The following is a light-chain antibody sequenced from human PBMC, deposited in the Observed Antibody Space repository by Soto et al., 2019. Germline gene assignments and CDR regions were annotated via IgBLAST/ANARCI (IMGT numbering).Light chain of an antibody. CDR3: QSYDSSLSALWV. V-gene: IGLV1-40*01. Sequence: QSVLTQPPSVSGAPGQRVTISCTGSSSNIGAGYDVHWYQQLPGTAPKLLIYSNSNRPSGVPDRFSGSKSGTSASLAITGLQAEDEADYYCQSYDSSLSALWVFGGGTKLTVL. CDR1: SSNIGAGYD. J-gene: IGLJ3*02. CDR2: SNS.